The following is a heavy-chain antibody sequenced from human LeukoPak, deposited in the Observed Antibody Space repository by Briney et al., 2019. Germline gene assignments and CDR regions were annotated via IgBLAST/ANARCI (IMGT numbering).Heavy chain of an antibody. Sequence: PSETLSLTCTVSGYSISSGYYWGWIRPPPGKGLEWIGSIYHSGSTYYNPSLKSRVTISVDTSKNQFSLKLSSVTAADTAVYYCARVRLGSSSSGSDMDVWGKGTTVTVSS. CDR2: IYHSGST. J-gene: IGHJ6*03. V-gene: IGHV4-38-2*02. CDR3: ARVRLGSSSSGSDMDV. D-gene: IGHD6-6*01. CDR1: GYSISSGYY.